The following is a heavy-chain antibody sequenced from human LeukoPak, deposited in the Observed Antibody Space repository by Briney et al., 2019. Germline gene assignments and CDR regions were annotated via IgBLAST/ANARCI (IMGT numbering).Heavy chain of an antibody. J-gene: IGHJ4*02. D-gene: IGHD3-16*02. CDR1: GFTFSSYS. V-gene: IGHV3-21*01. CDR2: ISSSSSYI. CDR3: ARGALGELSSFDY. Sequence: PGGSLRLSCAASGFTFSSYSMNWVRQAPGKGLEWVSSISSSSSYIYYADSVKGRFTISRDNAKNSLYLQMNSLRAEDTAVYYCARGALGELSSFDYWGQGTLVTVSS.